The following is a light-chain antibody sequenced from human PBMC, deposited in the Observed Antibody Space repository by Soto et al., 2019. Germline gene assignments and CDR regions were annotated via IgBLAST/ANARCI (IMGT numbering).Light chain of an antibody. CDR3: QQYGTSEII. Sequence: EMVLTQSPDTLSLSPGERATLSCRASQSLTNSFIAWYQQRPGQAPRLLIYDTSSRASGIPDRFSGSGSGTDFTLTISRLETEDFAVFYCQQYGTSEIIFGQGTRLEIK. J-gene: IGKJ5*01. CDR2: DTS. V-gene: IGKV3-20*01. CDR1: QSLTNSF.